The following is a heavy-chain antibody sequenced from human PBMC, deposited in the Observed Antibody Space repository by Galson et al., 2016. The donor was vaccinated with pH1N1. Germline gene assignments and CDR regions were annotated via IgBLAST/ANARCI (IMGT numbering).Heavy chain of an antibody. J-gene: IGHJ6*02. CDR3: ARGSGLSPCVYYNGMEV. CDR2: IIPILGIA. CDR1: GCTSSSYT. D-gene: IGHD2-15*01. V-gene: IGHV1-69*02. Sequence: SVKVSCKASGCTSSSYTINWVRQAPGQGLEWMGRIIPILGIANYAQKFQGRVTITADKSTSTAYMEASTLRSEAPAAYYCARGSGLSPCVYYNGMEVWGQAATVTVSS.